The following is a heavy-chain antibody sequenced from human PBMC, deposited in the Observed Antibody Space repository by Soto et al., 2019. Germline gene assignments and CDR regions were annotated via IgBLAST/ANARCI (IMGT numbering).Heavy chain of an antibody. J-gene: IGHJ4*02. Sequence: SETLSLTCAVYGGSFSGYYWSWIRQPPGKGLEWIGEINHSGSTNYNPSLKSRVTISVDTSKNQFSLKLSSVTAADTAVYYCAREASERYCSGGSCQYYFDYWGQGTLVTVS. D-gene: IGHD2-15*01. V-gene: IGHV4-34*01. CDR1: GGSFSGYY. CDR2: INHSGST. CDR3: AREASERYCSGGSCQYYFDY.